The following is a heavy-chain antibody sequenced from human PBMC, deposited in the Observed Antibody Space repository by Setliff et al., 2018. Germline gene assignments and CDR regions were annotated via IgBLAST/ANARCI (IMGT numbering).Heavy chain of an antibody. J-gene: IGHJ4*02. CDR1: GDSISRSTYY. D-gene: IGHD3-22*01. CDR2: VDHSGNT. V-gene: IGHV4-39*01. CDR3: ARRDSTGYYGYSFDF. Sequence: SETLSLTCTVSGDSISRSTYYWGWIRQSPGKGLDWIGTVDHSGNTFYNPSLKSRVTISVDTSKNQLSLELASVTAADTAVYYCARRDSTGYYGYSFDFWGQGTLVTVSA.